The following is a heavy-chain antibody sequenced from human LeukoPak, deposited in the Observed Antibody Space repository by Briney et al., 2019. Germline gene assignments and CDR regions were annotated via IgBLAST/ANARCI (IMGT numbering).Heavy chain of an antibody. CDR2: ISGSGGST. CDR3: ANTIESVAGFFDY. D-gene: IGHD6-19*01. CDR1: GFTFSSYA. J-gene: IGHJ4*02. V-gene: IGHV3-23*01. Sequence: HPGGSLRLSCAASGFTFSSYAMSWVRQALGKGLEWVSAISGSGGSTYYADSVKGRFTISRDNSKNTLYLQMNSLRAEDTAVYYCANTIESVAGFFDYWGQGTLVTVSS.